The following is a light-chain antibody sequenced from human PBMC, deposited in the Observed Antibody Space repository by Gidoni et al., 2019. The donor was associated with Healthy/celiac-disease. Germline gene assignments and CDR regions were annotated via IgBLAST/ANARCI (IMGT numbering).Light chain of an antibody. CDR2: GAS. J-gene: IGKJ3*01. Sequence: EIVMTQSPATLSVSPGERATLSCRASQSVNSNLAWYQQKPGQAPRLLIYGASTRATGIPARFSGSGSGTEFTLTISSLQSEDFAVYYCQQYNNWPPFTFGPXTKVDIK. CDR3: QQYNNWPPFT. CDR1: QSVNSN. V-gene: IGKV3-15*01.